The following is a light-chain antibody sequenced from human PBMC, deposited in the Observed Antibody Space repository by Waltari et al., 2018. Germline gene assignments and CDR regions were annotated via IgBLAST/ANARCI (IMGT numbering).Light chain of an antibody. V-gene: IGLV2-18*02. Sequence: QSALTQPPSVSGSPGQSVTISCSGTCSDVGCENRVSCYQQPPGTAPKLIIYDVRNRPSGVSHRFSGSRSGNTASLTISGLQAEDEADYYCSSYTANTRFFGGGTKLTVL. CDR1: CSDVGCENR. CDR2: DVR. J-gene: IGLJ2*01. CDR3: SSYTANTRF.